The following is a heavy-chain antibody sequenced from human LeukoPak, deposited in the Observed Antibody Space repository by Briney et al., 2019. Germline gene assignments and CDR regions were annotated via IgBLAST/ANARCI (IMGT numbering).Heavy chain of an antibody. CDR3: APIVATMDY. V-gene: IGHV3-48*03. J-gene: IGHJ4*02. CDR1: GFTFSSYE. D-gene: IGHD5-12*01. CDR2: ITSSGSTT. Sequence: PGGSLRLSCAASGFTFSSYEMNWVRQAPGKGLEWVSHITSSGSTTYYADSVKGRFTISRDNAKNSLYLQMNSLRAEDTAVYYCAPIVATMDYWSQGTLVTVSS.